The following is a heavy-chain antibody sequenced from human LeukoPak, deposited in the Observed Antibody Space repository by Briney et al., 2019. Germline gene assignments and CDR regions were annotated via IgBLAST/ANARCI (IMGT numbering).Heavy chain of an antibody. J-gene: IGHJ5*02. V-gene: IGHV1-2*02. CDR3: ARSLVPES. Sequence: ASVKVSCKASGYTFTAYYMHWVRQAPGQGLKWMGWINPNSGGTNYAQKFQGRVTMTRDTSITTAYMELSRLRSDDTAVYYCARSLVPESWGQGTLVTVSS. CDR2: INPNSGGT. D-gene: IGHD6-13*01. CDR1: GYTFTAYY.